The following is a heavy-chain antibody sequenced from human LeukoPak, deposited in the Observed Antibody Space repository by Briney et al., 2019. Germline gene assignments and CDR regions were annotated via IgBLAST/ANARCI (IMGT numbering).Heavy chain of an antibody. CDR2: IKQDGSEK. V-gene: IGHV3-7*01. D-gene: IGHD3-3*01. J-gene: IGHJ5*02. Sequence: GGSLRLSCAASGFTFSSYWMSWVRQAPGKGLEWVANIKQDGSEKYYVDSVKGRFTISRDNAKNSLYLQMNSLRAEDTAVYYCAKNPTKLRVVWFDPWGQGTLVTVSS. CDR3: AKNPTKLRVVWFDP. CDR1: GFTFSSYW.